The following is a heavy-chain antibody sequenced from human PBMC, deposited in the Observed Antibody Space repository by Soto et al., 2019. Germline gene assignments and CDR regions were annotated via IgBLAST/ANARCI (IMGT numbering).Heavy chain of an antibody. CDR1: GGSISSGGYY. J-gene: IGHJ4*02. CDR3: AREGLRITMTVLRGGYFDY. CDR2: IYYSGST. Sequence: QVQLQESGPGLVKPSQTLSLTCTVSGGSISSGGYYWSWIRQHPGKGLEWIGYIYYSGSTYYNPSLKSRVTISVDTSKNQFSLKLSSVTAADTAVYYCAREGLRITMTVLRGGYFDYWGQGTLVTVSS. V-gene: IGHV4-31*03. D-gene: IGHD3-22*01.